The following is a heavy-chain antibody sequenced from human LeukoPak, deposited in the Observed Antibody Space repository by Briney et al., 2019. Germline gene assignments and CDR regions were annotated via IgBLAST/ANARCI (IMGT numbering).Heavy chain of an antibody. D-gene: IGHD3-22*01. CDR1: GFTVSSTY. CDR2: LSGSGSST. CDR3: AKDYYDSSGSRYTY. J-gene: IGHJ4*02. Sequence: GGSLRLSCAASGFTVSSTYMSWVRQTPGKGLEWVSALSGSGSSTWYVDSVKGRFTISRDNSKNTLYLQMNSLRAEDTAIYYCAKDYYDSSGSRYTYWGQGTLVTVSS. V-gene: IGHV3-23*01.